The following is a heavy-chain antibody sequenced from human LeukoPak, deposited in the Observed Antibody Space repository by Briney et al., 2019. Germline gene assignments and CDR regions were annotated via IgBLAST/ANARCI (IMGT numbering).Heavy chain of an antibody. CDR2: IYYSGST. CDR3: ARDRWIQLWPTGYYYYYMDV. D-gene: IGHD5-18*01. Sequence: SETLSLACTVSGGSISSHYWSWIRQPPGKGLEWIGYIYYSGSTNYNPSLKSRVTISVDTSKNQFSLKLSSVTAADTAVYYCARDRWIQLWPTGYYYYYMDVWGKGTTVTVSS. CDR1: GGSISSHY. J-gene: IGHJ6*03. V-gene: IGHV4-59*11.